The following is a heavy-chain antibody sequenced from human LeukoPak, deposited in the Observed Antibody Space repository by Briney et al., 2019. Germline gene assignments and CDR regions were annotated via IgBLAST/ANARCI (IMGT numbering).Heavy chain of an antibody. Sequence: GGSLRLSCAASGFTFSSYAMSWVRQAPGKGLEWVSAISGGGGSTYYADSVKGRFTISRDNFKNTLYVQMDSLRAEDTAIYYCAKLHSQNYYYAMDVWGQGTTVTVSS. J-gene: IGHJ6*02. CDR2: ISGGGGST. D-gene: IGHD5-24*01. V-gene: IGHV3-23*01. CDR3: AKLHSQNYYYAMDV. CDR1: GFTFSSYA.